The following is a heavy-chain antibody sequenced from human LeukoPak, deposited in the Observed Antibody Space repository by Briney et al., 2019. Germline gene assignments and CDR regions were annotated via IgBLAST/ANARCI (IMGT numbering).Heavy chain of an antibody. CDR3: ARGLGIYYGSGSYYNYYYYMDV. D-gene: IGHD3-10*01. Sequence: SETLSLTCAVYGGSFSGYYWSWIRQPPGKGLGWIGEINHSGSTNYNPSLKSRVTISVDTSKNQFSLKLSSVTAADTAVYYCARGLGIYYGSGSYYNYYYYMDVWGKGTTVTVSS. CDR1: GGSFSGYY. V-gene: IGHV4-34*01. J-gene: IGHJ6*03. CDR2: INHSGST.